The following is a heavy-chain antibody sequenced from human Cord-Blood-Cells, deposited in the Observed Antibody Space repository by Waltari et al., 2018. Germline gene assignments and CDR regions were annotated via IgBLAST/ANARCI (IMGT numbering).Heavy chain of an antibody. CDR3: ARHQGDSRGYFDL. Sequence: QVQLQQWGAGLVKPSATLSLTCADYGGSFSGYYWSWIRQPPGKGLEWIGEINHSGSTNYNPSLKSRVTISVDTSKNQFSLKLSSVTAADTAVYYCARHQGDSRGYFDLWGRGTLVTVSS. D-gene: IGHD3-16*01. CDR2: INHSGST. CDR1: GGSFSGYY. V-gene: IGHV4-34*01. J-gene: IGHJ2*01.